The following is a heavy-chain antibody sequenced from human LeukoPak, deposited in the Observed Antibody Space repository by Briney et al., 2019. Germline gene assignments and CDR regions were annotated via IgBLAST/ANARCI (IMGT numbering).Heavy chain of an antibody. CDR2: ISSSSSTI. Sequence: GGSLRLSCAASGFNFNNYWMSWVRQAPGKGLEWVSYISSSSSTISYPDSVKGRFTISRDNAKNSLYLQMNNLRAEDTAVYYCARDRCTNGVCYTFAYWGQGTLVTVSS. D-gene: IGHD2-8*01. CDR3: ARDRCTNGVCYTFAY. J-gene: IGHJ4*02. V-gene: IGHV3-48*01. CDR1: GFNFNNYW.